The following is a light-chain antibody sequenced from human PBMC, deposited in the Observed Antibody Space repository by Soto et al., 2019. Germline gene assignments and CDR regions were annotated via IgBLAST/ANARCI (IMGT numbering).Light chain of an antibody. CDR1: RSDVGSYNY. CDR2: AVT. V-gene: IGLV2-8*01. J-gene: IGLJ3*02. CDR3: SSYAGWVNWV. Sequence: QSALTQPPSASGSPGQSVTISCTGTRSDVGSYNYVSWYQQYPGKAPKLIIYAVTERPSGVPDRFSGSKSGNTASLTVSGLQTEDEADYYCSSYAGWVNWVFGGGTKLTVL.